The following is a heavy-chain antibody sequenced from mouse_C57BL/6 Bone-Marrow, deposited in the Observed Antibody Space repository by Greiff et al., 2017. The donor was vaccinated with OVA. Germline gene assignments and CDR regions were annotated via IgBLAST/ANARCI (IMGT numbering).Heavy chain of an antibody. D-gene: IGHD1-1*01. CDR2: IYPGNSDT. J-gene: IGHJ3*01. CDR3: TTNPGSRFFAY. CDR1: GYTFTSYW. Sequence: EVQLQQSGTVLVRPGASVKMSCKTSGYTFTSYWMHWVKQRPGQGLEWIGAIYPGNSDTSYNQKFKGKAKLTAVTSASTAYMELSSLTNEDSAVYYCTTNPGSRFFAYWGQGTLVTVSA. V-gene: IGHV1-5*01.